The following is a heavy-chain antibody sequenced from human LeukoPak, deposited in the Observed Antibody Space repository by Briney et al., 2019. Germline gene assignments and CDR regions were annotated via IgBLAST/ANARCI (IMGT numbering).Heavy chain of an antibody. J-gene: IGHJ4*02. CDR2: IYYSGST. V-gene: IGHV4-59*01. CDR1: GGSISSYY. D-gene: IGHD6-19*01. Sequence: SETLSLTCTVSGGSISSYYWSWIRQPPGKGLEWIGYIYYSGSTNYNPPLKSRVTISVDTSKNQFSLKLSSVTAADTAVYYCARDTTVALDYWGQGTLVTVSS. CDR3: ARDTTVALDY.